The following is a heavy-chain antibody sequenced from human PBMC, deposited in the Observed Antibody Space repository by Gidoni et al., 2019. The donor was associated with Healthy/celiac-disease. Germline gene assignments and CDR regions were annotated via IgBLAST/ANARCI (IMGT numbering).Heavy chain of an antibody. CDR2: IYHSERT. D-gene: IGHD6-13*01. J-gene: IGHJ4*02. CDR1: GGSISSSKW. Sequence: QVQLQESGPGLVKPSGTLSLTSAVSGGSISSSKWWSWFRQPPGKGLEWIGEIYHSERTNSHPSLTRRVTISVDKSKNQCSLKLSSVTAADTAVYYCARVGRAAAFDYWGQGTLVTVSS. CDR3: ARVGRAAAFDY. V-gene: IGHV4-4*02.